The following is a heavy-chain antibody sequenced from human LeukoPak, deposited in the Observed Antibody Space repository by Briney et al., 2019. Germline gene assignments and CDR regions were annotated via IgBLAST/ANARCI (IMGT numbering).Heavy chain of an antibody. J-gene: IGHJ6*03. Sequence: PSETLSLTCTVSGGSISSSSYYWGWIRQPPGKGLEWIGSIYYSGSTYYNPSLKSRVTISVDTSKNQFSLKLSSVTAADTAVYYCASLRAGVRGVIPRYYYSSYMDVWAKGTTVTVSS. CDR2: IYYSGST. CDR3: ASLRAGVRGVIPRYYYSSYMDV. V-gene: IGHV4-39*07. CDR1: GGSISSSSYY. D-gene: IGHD3-10*01.